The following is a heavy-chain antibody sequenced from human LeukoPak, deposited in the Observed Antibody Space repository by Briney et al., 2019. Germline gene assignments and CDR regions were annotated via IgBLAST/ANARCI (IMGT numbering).Heavy chain of an antibody. D-gene: IGHD2-21*01. CDR3: ASAPGRAYCGGDCYTRAFDI. CDR2: INHSGST. J-gene: IGHJ3*02. CDR1: GGSFSGYY. V-gene: IGHV4-34*01. Sequence: SETLSLTCAVYGGSFSGYYWSWIRQPPGKGLEWIGEINHSGSTNYNPSLKSRVTISVDTSKNQFSLKLSSVTAADTAVYYCASAPGRAYCGGDCYTRAFDIWGQGTMVTVSS.